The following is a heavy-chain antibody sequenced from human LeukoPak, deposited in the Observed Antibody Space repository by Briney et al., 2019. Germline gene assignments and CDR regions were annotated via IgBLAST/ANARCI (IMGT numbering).Heavy chain of an antibody. CDR1: GGTFIDYA. Sequence: GSSVKVSCKVSGGTFIDYAISWVRQAPGQGLEWVGGIITVFGTTHYAQKFHGRVTITADKSTSTAYMELSSLTSEDTAVYYCARDERGYSDWFDPRGQGTLVTVSS. J-gene: IGHJ5*02. CDR2: IITVFGTT. V-gene: IGHV1-69*06. CDR3: ARDERGYSDWFDP. D-gene: IGHD2-15*01.